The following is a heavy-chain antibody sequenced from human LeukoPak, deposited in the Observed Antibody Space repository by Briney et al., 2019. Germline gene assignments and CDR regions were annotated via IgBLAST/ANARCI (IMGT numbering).Heavy chain of an antibody. D-gene: IGHD2-2*01. J-gene: IGHJ4*02. CDR3: AKLPPPYCSSTSCPDY. CDR2: ISGSGGST. CDR1: GFTFSSYA. Sequence: GGSLRLSCAASGFTFSSYAMSWVRQAPGKGLEWVSAISGSGGSTYYADSVKGRFTISRDNSKNTLYLQMNSVRDEDTDVYYCAKLPPPYCSSTSCPDYWGQGTLVTVSS. V-gene: IGHV3-23*01.